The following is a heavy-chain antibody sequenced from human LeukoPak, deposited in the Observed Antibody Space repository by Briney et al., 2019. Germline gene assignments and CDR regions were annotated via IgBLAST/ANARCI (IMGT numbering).Heavy chain of an antibody. D-gene: IGHD1-26*01. Sequence: ASVKVSCKAYGYTFTSYGISWVRQAPGQGLEWMGWISAYNGNTNYAQKLQGRVTMTTDTSTSTAYMELRSLRSDDTAVYYCASVSSGSYCFDYWGQGTLVTVSS. CDR1: GYTFTSYG. J-gene: IGHJ4*02. V-gene: IGHV1-18*01. CDR3: ASVSSGSYCFDY. CDR2: ISAYNGNT.